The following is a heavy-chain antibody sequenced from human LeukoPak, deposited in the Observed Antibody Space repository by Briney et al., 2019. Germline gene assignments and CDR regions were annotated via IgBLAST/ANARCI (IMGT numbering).Heavy chain of an antibody. V-gene: IGHV4-59*01. CDR2: IYYSGST. J-gene: IGHJ4*02. CDR1: GGSISSYY. CDR3: ARGFDSKSTYFDY. D-gene: IGHD5-12*01. Sequence: SETLSLTCTVSGGSISSYYRSWIRQPPGKGLEWIGYIYYSGSTNYNPSLKSRVTMSLDTSKKQFSLRLTSVTAADTAVYYCARGFDSKSTYFDYWGLGTLVTVSS.